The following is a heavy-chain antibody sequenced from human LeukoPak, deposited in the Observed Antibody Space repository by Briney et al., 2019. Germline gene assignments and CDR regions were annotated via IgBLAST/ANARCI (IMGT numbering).Heavy chain of an antibody. Sequence: ASVKVSCKASGYTFTGYYMHWVRQAPGQRLEWMGRINPNIGGTNYAQTFQGRVTMTRDTSISTAYMELSRLRSDDTAVYYCARGRGYNSFDYWGQGTLVTVSS. D-gene: IGHD5-24*01. CDR1: GYTFTGYY. CDR2: INPNIGGT. V-gene: IGHV1-2*06. J-gene: IGHJ4*02. CDR3: ARGRGYNSFDY.